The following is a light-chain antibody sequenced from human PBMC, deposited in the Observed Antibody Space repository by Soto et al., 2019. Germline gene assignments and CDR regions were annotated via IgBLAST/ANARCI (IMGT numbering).Light chain of an antibody. Sequence: EIVMTQSPATLCVSPGERATLSCRASQSVSSNLAWYQQKPGQAPRLRIYGASARATGIPARFSGSGSGTEFSLTISSLESEDFAVYYCQQYNNWSPWTFGKGTKVEIK. CDR1: QSVSSN. V-gene: IGKV3-15*01. CDR2: GAS. J-gene: IGKJ1*01. CDR3: QQYNNWSPWT.